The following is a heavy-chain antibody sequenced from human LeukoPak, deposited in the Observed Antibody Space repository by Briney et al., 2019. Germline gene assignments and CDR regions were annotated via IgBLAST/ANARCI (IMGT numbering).Heavy chain of an antibody. CDR3: ARDRLGAAADYFEY. J-gene: IGHJ4*02. CDR2: FYYSGST. D-gene: IGHD6-13*01. CDR1: GGTVSSGRYY. Sequence: SEALSLTCTVSGGTVSSGRYYWSWIRQPPGKGLEWIGYFYYSGSTNYNPSLKSRVTISVDTSKNQFSLNLSSVTAADTAVYYCARDRLGAAADYFEYWGQGTLVTVSS. V-gene: IGHV4-61*01.